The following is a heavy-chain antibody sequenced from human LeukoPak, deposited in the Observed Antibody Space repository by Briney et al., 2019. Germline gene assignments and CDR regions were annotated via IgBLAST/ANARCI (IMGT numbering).Heavy chain of an antibody. Sequence: SETLSLTCTVSGGSITSSSHYWGWIRQPPGKGLEWIGSIYYSGDTYYNPSLKSRVTISVDTSKSQFSLRLSSVTAADTAVYYCARVNYYGSGSQRTVWGQGTLVTVSS. CDR2: IYYSGDT. CDR3: ARVNYYGSGSQRTV. D-gene: IGHD3-10*01. CDR1: GGSITSSSHY. J-gene: IGHJ4*02. V-gene: IGHV4-39*07.